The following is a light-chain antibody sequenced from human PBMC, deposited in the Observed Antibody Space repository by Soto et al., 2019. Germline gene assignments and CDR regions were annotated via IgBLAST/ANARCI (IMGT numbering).Light chain of an antibody. CDR3: QLYGISPQ. J-gene: IGKJ5*01. Sequence: EVVMMQSPATLSVSPGERATLSCRASQSVSSNLAWYQHKPGQAPRLLIYASSNRATGIPDRFSGSASGPDFTLTINRLEPEDFAVYYCQLYGISPQFGQGTRLEIK. V-gene: IGKV3-20*01. CDR2: ASS. CDR1: QSVSSN.